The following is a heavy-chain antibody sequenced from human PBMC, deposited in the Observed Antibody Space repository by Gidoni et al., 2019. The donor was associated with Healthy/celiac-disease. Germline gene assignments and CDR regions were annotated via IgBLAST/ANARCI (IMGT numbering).Heavy chain of an antibody. J-gene: IGHJ5*02. Sequence: QVQLQESGPGLVKPSETLSLTCPVSGGSISSSYWSWIRQPAGKGREWIGRIYTSGSTHYNPSLKSRVTMSVDTSKNQFSLKLSSVTAADTAVYYCARDRAAAGTTPHNWFDPWGQGTLVTVSS. CDR3: ARDRAAAGTTPHNWFDP. D-gene: IGHD6-13*01. V-gene: IGHV4-4*07. CDR1: GGSISSSY. CDR2: IYTSGST.